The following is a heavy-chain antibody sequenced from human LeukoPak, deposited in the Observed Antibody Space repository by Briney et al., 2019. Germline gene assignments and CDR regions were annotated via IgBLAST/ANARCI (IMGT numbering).Heavy chain of an antibody. Sequence: SVKVSCKASGGTFSSYAISWVRQAPGQGPEWMGRIIPIFGTANYAQKFQGRVMITTDESTSTAYMELSSLRSEDTAVYYCATHRKNYYDSSGYYGNSFGYWGQGTLVTVSS. CDR2: IIPIFGTA. CDR1: GGTFSSYA. J-gene: IGHJ4*02. V-gene: IGHV1-69*05. D-gene: IGHD3-22*01. CDR3: ATHRKNYYDSSGYYGNSFGY.